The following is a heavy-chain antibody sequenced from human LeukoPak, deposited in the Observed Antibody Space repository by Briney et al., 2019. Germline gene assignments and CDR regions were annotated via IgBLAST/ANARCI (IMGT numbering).Heavy chain of an antibody. CDR2: IYTSGST. Sequence: SETLSLTCTVSGGSISSYYWSWIRQPAGKGLEWIGRIYTSGSTNYNPSLKSRVTMSVDTSKNQFSLKLSSVTAADTAVYYCARGHTYYFDSSGYPHYSDYWGQGTLVTVSS. D-gene: IGHD3-22*01. V-gene: IGHV4-4*07. CDR1: GGSISSYY. CDR3: ARGHTYYFDSSGYPHYSDY. J-gene: IGHJ4*02.